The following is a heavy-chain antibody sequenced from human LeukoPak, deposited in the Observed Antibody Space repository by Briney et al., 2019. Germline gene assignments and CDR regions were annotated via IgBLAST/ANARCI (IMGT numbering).Heavy chain of an antibody. CDR1: GFTFSSYA. CDR3: ARDYGGNSVAFDI. J-gene: IGHJ3*02. V-gene: IGHV3-23*01. D-gene: IGHD4-23*01. Sequence: GGSLRLSCAASGFTFSSYAMSWVRQAPGKGLEWVSAISGSGGSTYYADSVKGRFTISRDNSKNTLYLQMNSLRAEDTAVYYCARDYGGNSVAFDIWGQGTMVTVSS. CDR2: ISGSGGST.